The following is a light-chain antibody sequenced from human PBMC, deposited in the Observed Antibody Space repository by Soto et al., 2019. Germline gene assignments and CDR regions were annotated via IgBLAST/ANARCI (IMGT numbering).Light chain of an antibody. J-gene: IGLJ2*01. CDR2: DTN. CDR3: SLSYPASRI. CDR1: TGAVTSGLW. Sequence: QAVVTQEPSLTVYPGGTVTLTRGSNTGAVTSGLWPDWFEQKPRQAPRTLIYDTNNKHSWTPARFSGSLLGGKAALTLSGAQPEDEAEYHCSLSYPASRIFGGGTKLTV. V-gene: IGLV7-46*01.